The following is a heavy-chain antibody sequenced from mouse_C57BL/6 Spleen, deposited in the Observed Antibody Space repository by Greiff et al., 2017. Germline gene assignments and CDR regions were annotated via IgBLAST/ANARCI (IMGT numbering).Heavy chain of an antibody. CDR3: ARGPGLLSTTTRNFDG. J-gene: IGHJ1*03. D-gene: IGHD2-10*01. CDR2: IYPRSGNT. Sequence: VQVVESGAELARPGASVKLSCKASGYTFTSYGISWVKQSTGQGLEWIGEIYPRSGNTYYNEKFKGKATLTADKSSSTAYMELRSLTSEDSAVXFCARGPGLLSTTTRNFDGWGTGTTGTVSA. V-gene: IGHV1-81*01. CDR1: GYTFTSYG.